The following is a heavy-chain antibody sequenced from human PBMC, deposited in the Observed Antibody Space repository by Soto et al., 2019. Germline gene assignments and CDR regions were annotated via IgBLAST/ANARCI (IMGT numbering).Heavy chain of an antibody. J-gene: IGHJ4*02. D-gene: IGHD3-3*01. CDR2: IYYSGST. Sequence: SETLSLTCTVSGGSISSYYWSWIRQPPGKGLEWIGYIYYSGSTNYNPSLKSRVTISVDTSKNQFSLKLSSVTAADTAVYYCARIGSIFGAQDWGQGTLVTVSS. CDR3: ARIGSIFGAQD. V-gene: IGHV4-59*08. CDR1: GGSISSYY.